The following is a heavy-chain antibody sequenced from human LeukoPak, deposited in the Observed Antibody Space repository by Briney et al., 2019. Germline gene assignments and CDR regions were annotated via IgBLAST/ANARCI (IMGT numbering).Heavy chain of an antibody. J-gene: IGHJ4*02. CDR1: GFTFSSYW. V-gene: IGHV3-7*01. CDR3: AKDSLLWSGYYGYDY. CDR2: IKQDGSEK. Sequence: GGSLRLSCAASGFTFSSYWMSWVRQAPGKGLEWVANIKQDGSEKYYVDSVKGRFTISRDNAKNSLYLQMNSLRAEDTAVYYCAKDSLLWSGYYGYDYWGQGTLVTVSS. D-gene: IGHD3-3*01.